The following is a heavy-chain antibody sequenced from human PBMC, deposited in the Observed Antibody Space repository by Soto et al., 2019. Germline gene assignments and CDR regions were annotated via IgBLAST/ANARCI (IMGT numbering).Heavy chain of an antibody. J-gene: IGHJ4*02. CDR2: ISYDGSNK. CDR3: AKGFSYSVIDY. D-gene: IGHD5-18*01. CDR1: GFTFSTYG. Sequence: QVQLVESGGGVVQPGRSLRLSCAAPGFTFSTYGMHWVRQAPGKGLEWVAVISYDGSNKYYADSVKGRFTIYRDNSKNTLYLQMSSLRAEDTAVYYCAKGFSYSVIDYWGQGTLVTVSS. V-gene: IGHV3-30*18.